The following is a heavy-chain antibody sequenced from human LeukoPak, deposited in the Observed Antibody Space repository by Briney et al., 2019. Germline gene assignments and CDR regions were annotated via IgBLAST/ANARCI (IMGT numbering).Heavy chain of an antibody. CDR2: INPNSGGT. D-gene: IGHD3-10*01. Sequence: ASLKVSCKASGYTFTRYYMHWVPQVPGQGLEGMGWINPNSGGTNYAQKFQGRVTMTRDTSISTAYMELSRLRSDDTAVYYCARGRITMVRGVQPRRWFDPWGQGTLVTVSS. CDR1: GYTFTRYY. V-gene: IGHV1-2*02. CDR3: ARGRITMVRGVQPRRWFDP. J-gene: IGHJ5*02.